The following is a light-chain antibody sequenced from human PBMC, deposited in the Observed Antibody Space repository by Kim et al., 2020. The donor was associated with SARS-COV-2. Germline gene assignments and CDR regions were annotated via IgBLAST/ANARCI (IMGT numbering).Light chain of an antibody. CDR3: QSYDSSLSGYV. CDR1: SSNIGAGYD. V-gene: IGLV1-40*01. CDR2: GNS. Sequence: QRVTISCTGGSSNIGAGYDVPWYQQLPGTAPKLLIYGNSNRPSGVPDRFSGSKSGTSASLAITGLQAEDEADYYCQSYDSSLSGYVFGTGTKVTVL. J-gene: IGLJ1*01.